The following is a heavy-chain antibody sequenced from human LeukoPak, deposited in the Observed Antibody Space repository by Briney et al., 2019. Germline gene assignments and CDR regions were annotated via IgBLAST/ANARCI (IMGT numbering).Heavy chain of an antibody. CDR1: GFTFSSDW. CDR3: AKDYHYYDSSGVDY. CDR2: INPDGSEK. D-gene: IGHD3-22*01. V-gene: IGHV3-7*01. J-gene: IGHJ4*02. Sequence: GGSLRLSCAVSGFTFSSDWMIWVRQAPGKGLEWVANINPDGSEKNYVDSVRGRFTISRDNAKNSLDLQMNSLRVEDTAVYYCAKDYHYYDSSGVDYWGQGTLVTVSS.